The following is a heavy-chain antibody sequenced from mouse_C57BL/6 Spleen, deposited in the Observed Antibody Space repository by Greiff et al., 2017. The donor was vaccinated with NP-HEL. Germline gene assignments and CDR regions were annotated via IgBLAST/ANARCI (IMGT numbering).Heavy chain of an antibody. CDR1: PYPFPAYP. J-gene: IGHJ2*01. D-gene: IGHD2-2*01. CDR3: ARRPYGYDYFDY. Sequence: QVQLQQSGAELVKPGASVTLSCKAPPYPFPAYPTPSVKPRSGQRLQRTGWSYPGRGSLKDNEKFKDKATLTADKSSSTVYMELSRLTSEDSAVYFCARRPYGYDYFDYWGQGTTLTVSS. CDR2: SYPGRGSL. V-gene: IGHV1-62-2*01.